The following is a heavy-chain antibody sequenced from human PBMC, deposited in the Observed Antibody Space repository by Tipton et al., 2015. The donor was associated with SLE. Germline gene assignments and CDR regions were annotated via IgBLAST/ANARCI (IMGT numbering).Heavy chain of an antibody. CDR2: VYYSGSA. J-gene: IGHJ4*02. Sequence: TLSLTCSVSGGSISSNPYYWGWIRQPPGKGLEWIGTVYYSGSAYYNPSLKSRVTISADTSKNQFSLKLSSVTAADTAVYYCAKELIAGSILTGLDYWGQGTLVTVSS. CDR3: AKELIAGSILTGLDY. CDR1: GGSISSNPYY. D-gene: IGHD7-27*01. V-gene: IGHV4-39*07.